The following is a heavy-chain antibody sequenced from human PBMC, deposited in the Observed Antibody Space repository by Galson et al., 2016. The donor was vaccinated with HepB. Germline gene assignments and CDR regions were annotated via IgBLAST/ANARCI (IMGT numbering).Heavy chain of an antibody. CDR1: GGFSSGAFY. CDR3: ARSLVYAVSGHSGWYFDR. V-gene: IGHV4-31*03. Sequence: TLSLTCTVSGGFSSGAFYWSWIRQHPAKGLEWIGYVFYSESTYYNPSLKSRVTISIDKSKSQFSLHLRSVTAADTAVYYCARSLVYAVSGHSGWYFDRWGRGSLVTVSS. D-gene: IGHD2-8*01. CDR2: VFYSEST. J-gene: IGHJ2*01.